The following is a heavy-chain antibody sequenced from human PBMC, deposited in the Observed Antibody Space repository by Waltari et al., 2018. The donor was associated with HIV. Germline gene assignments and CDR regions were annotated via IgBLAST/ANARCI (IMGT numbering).Heavy chain of an antibody. V-gene: IGHV1-2*06. CDR2: LDPRTGEA. CDR3: AGGEDVTLISLPPGYRLDF. D-gene: IGHD2-15*01. CDR1: AYPFTDYY. Sequence: QAHLVQSGPEVRRPGASVTVSCKGSAYPFTDYYLHWVRQPPGQGPEGLGRLDPRTGEALDAPAFQGRVTMTRVTSLTTAYLDLTSLKSDDTAVYFCAGGEDVTLISLPPGYRLDFWGQGTLVTVSS. J-gene: IGHJ4*02.